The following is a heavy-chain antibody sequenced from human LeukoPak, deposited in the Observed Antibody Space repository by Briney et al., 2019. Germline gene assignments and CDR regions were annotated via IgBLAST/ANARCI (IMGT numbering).Heavy chain of an antibody. Sequence: GGSLRLSCAASGFIFSSYAMSWVRQAPGKGLEWVSGISGSGDNTNHADSVKGRFTIYRDTSKNSLYLQMNRQRAADTAVYECSERRGAGSGSFDYWGQGTLVTVSS. J-gene: IGHJ4*02. CDR1: GFIFSSYA. D-gene: IGHD3-10*01. CDR3: SERRGAGSGSFDY. CDR2: ISGSGDNT. V-gene: IGHV3-23*01.